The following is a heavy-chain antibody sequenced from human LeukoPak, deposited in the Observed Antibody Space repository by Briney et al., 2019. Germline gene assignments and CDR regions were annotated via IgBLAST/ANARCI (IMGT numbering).Heavy chain of an antibody. V-gene: IGHV4-34*01. CDR1: GGSFSGYS. Sequence: SETLSLTCAVYGGSFSGYSWTWIRHPPGKGLEWIGAINHSESTNYNPSLKSRDTIAVDTSKNQFSLKLISVTAADTAGYYCARVLYGYNYMDGWGKGTTVTVSS. J-gene: IGHJ6*03. D-gene: IGHD3-10*01. CDR3: ARVLYGYNYMDG. CDR2: INHSEST.